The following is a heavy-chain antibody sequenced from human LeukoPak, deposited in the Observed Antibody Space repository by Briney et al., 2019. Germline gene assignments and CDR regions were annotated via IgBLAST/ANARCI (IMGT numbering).Heavy chain of an antibody. D-gene: IGHD3-10*01. V-gene: IGHV1-3*01. Sequence: ASVKVSCKASGYTFTSYAMHWVRQPPGQRLEWMGWINAGNGNTKYSQKFQGRVTITRDTSASTAYMELSSLRSEDTAVYYCAREELLWLGEFVNWFDPWGQGTLVTVSS. CDR1: GYTFTSYA. CDR2: INAGNGNT. J-gene: IGHJ5*02. CDR3: AREELLWLGEFVNWFDP.